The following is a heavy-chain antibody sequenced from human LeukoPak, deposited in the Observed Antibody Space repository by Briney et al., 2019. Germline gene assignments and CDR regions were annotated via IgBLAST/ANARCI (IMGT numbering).Heavy chain of an antibody. D-gene: IGHD3-22*01. CDR2: ISGSGGST. V-gene: IGHV3-23*01. Sequence: GGSLRLSCAASGFTFSSYAMSWVRQAPGKGLEWVSAISGSGGSTYYADSVKGRFTISRDNSKNTLYLQMNSLRAEDTAVYYCAKSSENDYYDSSGYSDAFDIWGPGTMVTVSS. CDR1: GFTFSSYA. CDR3: AKSSENDYYDSSGYSDAFDI. J-gene: IGHJ3*02.